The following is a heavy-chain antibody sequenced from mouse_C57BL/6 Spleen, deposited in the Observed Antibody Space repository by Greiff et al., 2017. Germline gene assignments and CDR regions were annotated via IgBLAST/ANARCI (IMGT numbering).Heavy chain of an antibody. D-gene: IGHD2-2*01. CDR3: ASYGYDPYYAMDY. J-gene: IGHJ4*01. CDR2: ISYDGSN. V-gene: IGHV3-6*01. Sequence: EVQRVESGPGLVKPSQSLSLTCSVTGYSITSGYYWNWIRQFPGNKLEWMGYISYDGSNNYNPSLKNRISITRDTSKNQFFLKLNSVTTEDTATYYCASYGYDPYYAMDYWGQGTSVTVSS. CDR1: GYSITSGYY.